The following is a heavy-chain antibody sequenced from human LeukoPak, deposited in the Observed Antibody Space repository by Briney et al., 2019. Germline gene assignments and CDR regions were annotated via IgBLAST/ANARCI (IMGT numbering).Heavy chain of an antibody. CDR2: ISSSSSYI. CDR3: ARDLAARDLTVDY. CDR1: GFTFSSYS. J-gene: IGHJ4*02. Sequence: PGGSLRLSCAASGFTFSSYSMNWVRQAPGKGLEWVSSISSSSSYIYYADSVKGRFTISRDNAKNSLYLQMNSLRAESTAVYYCARDLAARDLTVDYWGQGTLVTVSS. D-gene: IGHD6-6*01. V-gene: IGHV3-21*01.